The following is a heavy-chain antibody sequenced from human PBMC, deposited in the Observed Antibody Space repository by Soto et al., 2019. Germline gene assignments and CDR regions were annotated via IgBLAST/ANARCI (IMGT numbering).Heavy chain of an antibody. Sequence: EVQLVESGGGLVQPGGSLRLSCAASGFTFSSYWMQWVRQAPGKGLVWVSRIKSDGSDTSYADPVKGRFTISRDNAKNMLYLQMSSLRAEDTAVYYCVRVDSGDLGGWGQGTLVTVSS. CDR2: IKSDGSDT. V-gene: IGHV3-74*01. CDR3: VRVDSGDLGG. D-gene: IGHD3-10*01. CDR1: GFTFSSYW. J-gene: IGHJ4*02.